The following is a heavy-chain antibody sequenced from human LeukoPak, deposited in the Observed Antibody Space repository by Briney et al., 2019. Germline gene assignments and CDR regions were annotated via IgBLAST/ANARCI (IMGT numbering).Heavy chain of an antibody. CDR1: GYDFPNCW. CDR3: ARIGDGYNKLFDY. V-gene: IGHV5-51*01. J-gene: IGHJ4*02. CDR2: IWPGDSET. Sequence: GESLKISCKASGYDFPNCWIGWVRQMPGKGLEWMGIIWPGDSETRYSPSFQGQVTISADKSISTAYLQWSSLKASDTAMYYCARIGDGYNKLFDYWGQGTLVTVSS. D-gene: IGHD5-24*01.